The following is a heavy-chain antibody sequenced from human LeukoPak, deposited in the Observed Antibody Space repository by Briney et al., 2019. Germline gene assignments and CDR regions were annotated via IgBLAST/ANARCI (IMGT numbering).Heavy chain of an antibody. D-gene: IGHD3-3*01. CDR1: GYTFTGYY. J-gene: IGHJ5*02. CDR2: INPNSGGT. V-gene: IGHV1-2*02. Sequence: ASVKVSCKASGYTFTGYYMHWVRQAPGQGLEWMGWINPNSGGTNYAQKFQGRVTMTRDTSISTAYMELSRLRSDDTAVYYCARAGVLRFLEWLPHNWFDPWGQGTLVTVSS. CDR3: ARAGVLRFLEWLPHNWFDP.